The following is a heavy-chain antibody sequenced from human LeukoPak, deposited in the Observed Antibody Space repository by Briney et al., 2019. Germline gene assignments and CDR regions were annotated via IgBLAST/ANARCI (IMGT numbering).Heavy chain of an antibody. CDR2: ISGSGGST. D-gene: IGHD3-22*01. Sequence: PGGSLRLSCAASGFTFSSYAMGWVRQAPGKGLEWVSTISGSGGSTYYADSVKGRFIISRDNSKNTLYLQMNSLRAEDTAVYYCAKGGGTSVYSSLDYWGQGTLVTVSS. CDR1: GFTFSSYA. CDR3: AKGGGTSVYSSLDY. V-gene: IGHV3-23*01. J-gene: IGHJ4*02.